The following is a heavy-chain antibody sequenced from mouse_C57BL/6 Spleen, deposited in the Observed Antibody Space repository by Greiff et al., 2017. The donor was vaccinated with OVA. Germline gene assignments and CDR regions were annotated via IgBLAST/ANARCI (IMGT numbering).Heavy chain of an antibody. CDR1: GYTFTSYW. Sequence: VQLQQPGTELVKPGASVKLSCKASGYTFTSYWMHWVKQRPGQGLEWIGNINPSNGGTNYNEKFKSKDTLTVDKSSSTAYMQLSSLTSEDSAVYDCARDYSNSWYFDVWGTGTTVTVSS. CDR2: INPSNGGT. CDR3: ARDYSNSWYFDV. V-gene: IGHV1-53*01. J-gene: IGHJ1*03. D-gene: IGHD2-5*01.